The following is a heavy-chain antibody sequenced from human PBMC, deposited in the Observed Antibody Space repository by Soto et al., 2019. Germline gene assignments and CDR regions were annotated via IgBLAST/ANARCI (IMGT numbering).Heavy chain of an antibody. J-gene: IGHJ5*02. Sequence: ASVKVSCKASGYSLANYGVSWMRQAPGQGLEWMGWISAYNGDTKFAQQFQGRVTMTTDTSTSTAYMEMRSLRSDDTAVYYCARGEKNRITIFGVVIVSFDPWGQGTLVTVSS. CDR1: GYSLANYG. CDR2: ISAYNGDT. V-gene: IGHV1-18*01. D-gene: IGHD3-3*01. CDR3: ARGEKNRITIFGVVIVSFDP.